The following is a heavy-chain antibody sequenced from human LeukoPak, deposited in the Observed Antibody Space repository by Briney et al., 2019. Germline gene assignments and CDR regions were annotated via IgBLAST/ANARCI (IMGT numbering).Heavy chain of an antibody. Sequence: GGSLRLSCAASGFTFSSYGMHWVRQAPGKGLEWVSFIRYDGSNEYYADSVRGRFTISRDNSKNTLYLQMNSLRAEDTAVYYCAKEVYYYDSSGYYGYWGQGTLVTVSS. CDR3: AKEVYYYDSSGYYGY. V-gene: IGHV3-30*02. J-gene: IGHJ4*02. CDR2: IRYDGSNE. CDR1: GFTFSSYG. D-gene: IGHD3-22*01.